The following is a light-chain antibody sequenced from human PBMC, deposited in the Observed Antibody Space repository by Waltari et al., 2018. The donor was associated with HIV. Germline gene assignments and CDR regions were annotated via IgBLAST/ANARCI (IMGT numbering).Light chain of an antibody. J-gene: IGKJ1*01. Sequence: EIVMTQSPATLSVSPGERATLSCRASQSVSSNLAWYQQKPGQAPSLLIYGASTRATGIPASVSVSGYGTEFTLTIRSLHSEDFAVYYCQQYNNWPPWTFGQGTKVEIK. CDR1: QSVSSN. CDR3: QQYNNWPPWT. V-gene: IGKV3-15*01. CDR2: GAS.